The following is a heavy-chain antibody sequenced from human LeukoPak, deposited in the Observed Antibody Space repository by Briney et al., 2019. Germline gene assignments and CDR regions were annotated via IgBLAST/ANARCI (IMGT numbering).Heavy chain of an antibody. Sequence: PGGSLRLSCAASGFTFSDYYMSWIRQAPGKGLEWVSYISSSSSYTNYADSVQGRFTISRDNARNSLYLQMNSLRAEDTAVYYCARAHGGSSISYDYWGQGTLVTVSS. V-gene: IGHV3-11*03. CDR2: ISSSSSYT. D-gene: IGHD2-2*01. J-gene: IGHJ4*02. CDR1: GFTFSDYY. CDR3: ARAHGGSSISYDY.